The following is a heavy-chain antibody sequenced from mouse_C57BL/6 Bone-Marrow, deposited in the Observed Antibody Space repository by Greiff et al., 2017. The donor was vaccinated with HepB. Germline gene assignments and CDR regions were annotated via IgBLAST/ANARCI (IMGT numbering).Heavy chain of an antibody. Sequence: QVHVKQSGAELARPGASVKMSCKASGYTFTSYTMHWVKQRPGQGLEWIGYINPSSGYTKYNQKFKDKATLTADKSSSTAYMQLSSLTSEDSAVYYCARSFRQLRLRVDYWGQGTTLTVSS. V-gene: IGHV1-4*01. D-gene: IGHD3-2*02. CDR2: INPSSGYT. CDR3: ARSFRQLRLRVDY. CDR1: GYTFTSYT. J-gene: IGHJ2*01.